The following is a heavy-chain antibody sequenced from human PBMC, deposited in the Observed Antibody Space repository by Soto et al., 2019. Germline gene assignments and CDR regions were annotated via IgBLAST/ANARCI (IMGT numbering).Heavy chain of an antibody. V-gene: IGHV4-39*01. Sequence: PSETLSLTCTVSGGSISSSGYYWGWIRQPPGKGLEWIGSIYYSGSTYYNPSLKSRVTISVDTSKNQFSLKLSSVTAADTAVYYCARTTSVAVVMNHYYFDYWGQGTLVTVSS. CDR1: GGSISSSGYY. D-gene: IGHD2-15*01. J-gene: IGHJ4*02. CDR3: ARTTSVAVVMNHYYFDY. CDR2: IYYSGST.